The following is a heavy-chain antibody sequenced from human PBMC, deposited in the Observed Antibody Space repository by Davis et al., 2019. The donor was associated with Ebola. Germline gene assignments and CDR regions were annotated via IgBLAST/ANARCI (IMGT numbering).Heavy chain of an antibody. CDR3: AKDKFLETWDDAFDI. V-gene: IGHV3-7*03. CDR1: GFTFSSYR. J-gene: IGHJ3*02. D-gene: IGHD3-3*01. CDR2: IKQDGSEK. Sequence: GESLKISCAASGFTFSSYRMSWVRQAPGKGLEWVANIKQDGSEKYYADSVKGRFTISRDNSKNTLYLQMNSLRAEDTAVYYCAKDKFLETWDDAFDIRGQGTMVTVSS.